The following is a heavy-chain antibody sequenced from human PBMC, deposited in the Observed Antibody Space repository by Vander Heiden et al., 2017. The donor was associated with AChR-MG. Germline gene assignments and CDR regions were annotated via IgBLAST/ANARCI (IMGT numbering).Heavy chain of an antibody. CDR1: GFACSRCA. J-gene: IGHJ4*02. V-gene: IGHV3-30-3*01. CDR2: ISDDGSSK. Sequence: QVQLVESGGGVVQPGKSLRLSCITSGFACSRCAVHWVRQAPGKGLEWVAVISDDGSSKYYADSVKGRCTISRDNSKKAVDLQMNSLRAEDSAVYYCARDRLTATTSFDYWGQGTLVTVSS. D-gene: IGHD4-17*01. CDR3: ARDRLTATTSFDY.